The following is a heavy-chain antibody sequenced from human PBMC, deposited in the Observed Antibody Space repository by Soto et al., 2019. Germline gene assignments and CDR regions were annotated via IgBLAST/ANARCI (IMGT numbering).Heavy chain of an antibody. Sequence: EMQLLESGGGLVQPGGYLRLSCAASGCNFRIHWMNWVRQAPGKGLEWVANLNQDGSEKYYVDSVKGRFTISRDNAKNSLSLQMNSLRAEDTAVYNCARGSYWGQGTLVTVSS. CDR3: ARGSY. CDR2: LNQDGSEK. CDR1: GCNFRIHW. V-gene: IGHV3-7*01. J-gene: IGHJ4*02.